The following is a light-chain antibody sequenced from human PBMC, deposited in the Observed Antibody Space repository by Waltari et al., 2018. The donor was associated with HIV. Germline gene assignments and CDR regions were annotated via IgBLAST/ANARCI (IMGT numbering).Light chain of an antibody. V-gene: IGLV7-43*01. Sequence: QSVVTQEPSMTVAPGGTVTPPCTSATGPAGSGPFAIWFQQKPGQPPRPLIDRSTRRHPLTPERFSASLVGDRAALTLSNVWPEDQADYYCMLFFRTSYLFGGGTRVTVL. CDR2: RST. J-gene: IGLJ2*01. CDR1: TGPAGSGPF. CDR3: MLFFRTSYL.